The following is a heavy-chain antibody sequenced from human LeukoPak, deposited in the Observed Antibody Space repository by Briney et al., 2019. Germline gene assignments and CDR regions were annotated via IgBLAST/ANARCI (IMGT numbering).Heavy chain of an antibody. V-gene: IGHV4-59*12. CDR3: ARGKMATITDYYYYYYGMDV. CDR1: GGSISDYD. CDR2: ISDRGGA. Sequence: SETLSLTCSVSGGSISDYDWSWIRQPPGKEPEWLGNISDRGGATYNPSLKSRVTMSVDRSKNQFSLKLSSVTAADTAVYYCARGKMATITDYYYYYYGMDVWGQGTTVTVSS. J-gene: IGHJ6*02. D-gene: IGHD5-24*01.